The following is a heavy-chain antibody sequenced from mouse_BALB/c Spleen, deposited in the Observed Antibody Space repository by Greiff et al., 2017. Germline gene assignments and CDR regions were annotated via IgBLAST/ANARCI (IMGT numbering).Heavy chain of an antibody. CDR3: ASGDYYGRSYY. J-gene: IGHJ2*01. V-gene: IGHV1-7*01. CDR2: INPSTGYT. D-gene: IGHD1-1*01. Sequence: VQLQQSGAELAKPGASVKMSCKASGYTFTSYWMHWVKQRPGQGLEWIGYINPSTGYTEYNQKFKDKATLTADKSSSTAYMQLSSLTSEDSAVYCCASGDYYGRSYYWGQGTTLTVSS. CDR1: GYTFTSYW.